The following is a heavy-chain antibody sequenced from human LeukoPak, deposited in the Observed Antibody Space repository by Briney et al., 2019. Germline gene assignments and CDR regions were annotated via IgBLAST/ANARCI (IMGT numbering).Heavy chain of an antibody. J-gene: IGHJ4*02. Sequence: GGSLRLSCAASGFTFSHYGLHWVRQAPGKGLEWVAVIWSDGTNKYYTDSVKGRFTTSRDDSMKTLYLQMDSLRAEDTAIYFCARDAQRGFDYSNSLQYWGQGSLVTVSA. D-gene: IGHD4-11*01. CDR3: ARDAQRGFDYSNSLQY. CDR1: GFTFSHYG. V-gene: IGHV3-33*01. CDR2: IWSDGTNK.